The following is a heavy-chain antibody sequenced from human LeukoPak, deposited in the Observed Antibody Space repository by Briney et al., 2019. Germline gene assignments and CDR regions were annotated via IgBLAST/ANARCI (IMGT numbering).Heavy chain of an antibody. D-gene: IGHD3-10*01. CDR1: GFTFSSYG. J-gene: IGHJ4*02. Sequence: PGGSLRLSCAASGFTFSSYGMHWVRQAPGKGLEWVAVIWYDGSNKYYADSVKGRFTISRDNSKNTLYLQMNSLRAEDTAVYYCARDGRITMPRGVLGTFDYWGQGTLVTVSS. CDR2: IWYDGSNK. V-gene: IGHV3-33*01. CDR3: ARDGRITMPRGVLGTFDY.